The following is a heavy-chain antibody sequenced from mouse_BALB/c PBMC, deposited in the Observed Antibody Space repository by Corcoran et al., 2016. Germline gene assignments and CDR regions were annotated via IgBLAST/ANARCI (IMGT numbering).Heavy chain of an antibody. V-gene: IGHV1S136*01. Sequence: EVQLQQSGPELVKPGASVKMSCKASGYTFTSYVMHWVKQKPGQGLEWIGYINPYNDGTKYNEKFKGKATLTSDKSSSTAYMELSSLTSEDSAVYYCARRYYDYSYYYAMDYWGQGTSVTVSS. D-gene: IGHD2-4*01. CDR1: GYTFTSYV. CDR2: INPYNDGT. J-gene: IGHJ4*01. CDR3: ARRYYDYSYYYAMDY.